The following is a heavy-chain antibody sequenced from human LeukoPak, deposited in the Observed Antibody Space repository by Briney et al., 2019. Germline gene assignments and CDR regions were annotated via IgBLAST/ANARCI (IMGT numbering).Heavy chain of an antibody. CDR2: ISGSGGST. CDR1: GFTFSNYA. Sequence: PGGSLRLSCAASGFTFSNYAMSLVRQAPGKGLEWVSVISGSGGSTYYADSVKGRFTISRDSSKNTLYLQMNSLRAEDTAVYHCAKATSSGWYYFDDWGQGTLVTVSS. D-gene: IGHD6-19*01. CDR3: AKATSSGWYYFDD. J-gene: IGHJ4*02. V-gene: IGHV3-23*01.